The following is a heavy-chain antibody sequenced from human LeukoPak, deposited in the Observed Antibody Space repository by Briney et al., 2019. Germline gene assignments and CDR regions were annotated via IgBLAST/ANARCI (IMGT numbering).Heavy chain of an antibody. CDR1: GFTFSNYA. J-gene: IGHJ4*02. Sequence: GGSLRLTCAVSGFTFSNYAMSWVRQASGKRLEWVAGISGTGGSTHYADSVKGRFTISRDNSKNTVYLQMRNLRVEHTAVYYCAKVVAGNIDYYFDYWGQGILVAVSS. CDR2: ISGTGGST. CDR3: AKVVAGNIDYYFDY. D-gene: IGHD2/OR15-2a*01. V-gene: IGHV3-23*01.